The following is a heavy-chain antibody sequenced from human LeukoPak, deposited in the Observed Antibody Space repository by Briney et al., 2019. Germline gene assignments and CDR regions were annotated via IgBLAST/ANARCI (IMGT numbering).Heavy chain of an antibody. D-gene: IGHD3-9*01. CDR1: GGSISSYY. Sequence: SETLSLTCTVSGGSISSYYWSWIRQPPGKGLEWIGYIYYSGSTNYNPSLKSRVTISVDTSKNQFSLKLSSVTAADTAVYYCAGGRHFDWLFDAFDIWGQGTTVTVSS. CDR2: IYYSGST. J-gene: IGHJ3*02. V-gene: IGHV4-59*01. CDR3: AGGRHFDWLFDAFDI.